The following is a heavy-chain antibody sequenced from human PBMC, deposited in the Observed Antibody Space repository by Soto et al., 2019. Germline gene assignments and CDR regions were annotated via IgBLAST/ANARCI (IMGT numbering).Heavy chain of an antibody. J-gene: IGHJ4*02. CDR3: ARGPPNTY. D-gene: IGHD2-8*01. V-gene: IGHV4-30-4*01. Sequence: PSETLSLTCTVSGGSIRSGDYYRSWIRQPPGKGLEWIGYIYYSGSTYYNPSLKSRVTISVDTSKNQFSLKLSSVTAADTAVYYCARGPPNTYWGQGTLVTVSS. CDR1: GGSIRSGDYY. CDR2: IYYSGST.